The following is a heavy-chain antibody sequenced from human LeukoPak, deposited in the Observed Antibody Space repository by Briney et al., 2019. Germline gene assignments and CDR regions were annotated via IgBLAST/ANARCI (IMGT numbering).Heavy chain of an antibody. CDR3: ARGGDAGRYRFFDL. D-gene: IGHD2-21*01. Sequence: PGGSLRLSCAASGFSFSNQNMNWVRQAPGKGLEWVSSISRTSNYIYYADSVKGRFSVSRDNSKSSLYLQMNSLTAEDTAIYYCARGGDAGRYRFFDLWGRGILVIVSS. J-gene: IGHJ2*01. V-gene: IGHV3-21*01. CDR1: GFSFSNQN. CDR2: ISRTSNYI.